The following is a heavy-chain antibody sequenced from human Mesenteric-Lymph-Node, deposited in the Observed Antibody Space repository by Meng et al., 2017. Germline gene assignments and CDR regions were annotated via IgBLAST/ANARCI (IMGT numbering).Heavy chain of an antibody. CDR1: GYSISSGYY. V-gene: IGHV4-38-2*02. J-gene: IGHJ6*02. CDR3: ARDKGHRGYSYGTNYYYGMDV. Sequence: GSLRLSCAVSGYSISSGYYWGWIRQPPGKGLEWIGSIYHSGSTYYNPSLKSRVTISVDTSKNQFSLKLSSVTAADTAVYYCARDKGHRGYSYGTNYYYGMDVWGQGTTVTVSS. CDR2: IYHSGST. D-gene: IGHD5-18*01.